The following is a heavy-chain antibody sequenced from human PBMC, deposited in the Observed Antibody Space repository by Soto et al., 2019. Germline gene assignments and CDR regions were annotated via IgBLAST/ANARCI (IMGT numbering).Heavy chain of an antibody. V-gene: IGHV3-23*01. J-gene: IGHJ4*02. CDR1: GFTFSSYA. D-gene: IGHD6-13*01. Sequence: PGGSLRLSCAASGFTFSSYAMSWVRQAPGKGLEWVSVVSGSGGRTYYADSVKGRFTISRDNSKNTLYLRMNSLRAEDTAVYYCAKEGAEQQLAPIDYWGQGTLVTVSS. CDR2: VSGSGGRT. CDR3: AKEGAEQQLAPIDY.